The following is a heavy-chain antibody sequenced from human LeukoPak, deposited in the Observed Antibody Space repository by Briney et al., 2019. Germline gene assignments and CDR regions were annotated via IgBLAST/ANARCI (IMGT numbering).Heavy chain of an antibody. CDR2: FHDSEST. Sequence: SETLSLTCNVSGGSISNNYWSWIRQPPGKGLEWIGYFHDSESTNYNPSLKSRVSISVDTSKKQVSLKLSSVTAADTAVYYCARGDASGRPGNAFDYWGQGTLVTVSS. CDR3: ARGDASGRPGNAFDY. J-gene: IGHJ4*02. CDR1: GGSISNNY. D-gene: IGHD1-26*01. V-gene: IGHV4-59*01.